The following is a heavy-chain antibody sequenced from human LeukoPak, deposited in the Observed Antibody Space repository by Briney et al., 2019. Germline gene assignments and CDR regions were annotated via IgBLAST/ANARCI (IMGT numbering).Heavy chain of an antibody. CDR2: INHSGST. Sequence: PSETLSLTCAVYGGSFSGYYWSWIRQPPGKGLEWIGEINHSGSTNYNPSLKSRVTISVDTSKNQFSLKLSSVTAADTAVYYCATNLHPSSSEYYYYGMDVWGQGTTVTVSS. J-gene: IGHJ6*02. V-gene: IGHV4-34*01. CDR3: ATNLHPSSSEYYYYGMDV. D-gene: IGHD6-13*01. CDR1: GGSFSGYY.